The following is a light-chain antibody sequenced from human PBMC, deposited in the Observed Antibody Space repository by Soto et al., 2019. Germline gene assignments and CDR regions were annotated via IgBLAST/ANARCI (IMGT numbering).Light chain of an antibody. J-gene: IGKJ2*03. CDR2: GAS. CDR3: QEYTNWYPVHS. CDR1: ESVSSN. Sequence: EIVMTQSPATLSVSPGERATLSCRASESVSSNLAWYQQTPGQAPRLLIYGASTRATGIPARFSGSGSGTEFTLNISSLQSEDFAVYYCQEYTNWYPVHSFGQGTKLEI. V-gene: IGKV3-15*01.